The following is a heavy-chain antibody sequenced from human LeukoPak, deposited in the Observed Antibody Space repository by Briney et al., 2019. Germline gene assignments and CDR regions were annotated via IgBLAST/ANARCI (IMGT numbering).Heavy chain of an antibody. CDR2: ISSSSSYI. Sequence: GGSLRLSCAASGFTFSSYSMNWVRQAPGKGLEWVSSISSSSSYIYYADSVKGRFTISRDNAKNSLYLQMNSLRAEDTAVYYCARVDYDFWSGYPHLNWFDPWGRGTLVTVSS. CDR3: ARVDYDFWSGYPHLNWFDP. CDR1: GFTFSSYS. J-gene: IGHJ5*02. D-gene: IGHD3-3*01. V-gene: IGHV3-21*01.